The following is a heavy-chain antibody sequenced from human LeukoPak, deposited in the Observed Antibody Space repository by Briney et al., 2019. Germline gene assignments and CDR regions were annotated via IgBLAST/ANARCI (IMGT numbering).Heavy chain of an antibody. CDR2: IYYSGST. J-gene: IGHJ4*02. CDR1: GGSISSSSYF. CDR3: ARVAAKTVDY. V-gene: IGHV4-39*07. Sequence: SETLSLTCTVSGGSISSSSYFWGWIRQPPGKGLEWIGYIYYSGSTYYNPSLKSRVTISVDTSKNEFSLKLNSVTAADTAVYYCARVAAKTVDYWGQGTLVTVSS. D-gene: IGHD2-15*01.